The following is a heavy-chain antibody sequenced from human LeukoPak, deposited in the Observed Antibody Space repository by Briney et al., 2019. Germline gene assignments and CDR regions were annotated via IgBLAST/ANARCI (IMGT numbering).Heavy chain of an antibody. D-gene: IGHD2-15*01. Sequence: GGSLRLSCAASGFTFSSYGMHWVRQAPGKGLEWVAVISYDGSNKYYADSVKGRFTISRDNAKNSLYVQMNSLRAEDTAVYYCARDRGYLSFDFWGQGTVVTVSS. CDR3: ARDRGYLSFDF. V-gene: IGHV3-30*03. J-gene: IGHJ3*01. CDR2: ISYDGSNK. CDR1: GFTFSSYG.